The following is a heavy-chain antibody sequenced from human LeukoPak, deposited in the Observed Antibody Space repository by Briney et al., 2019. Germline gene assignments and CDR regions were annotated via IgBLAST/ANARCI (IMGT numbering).Heavy chain of an antibody. CDR3: AKDWYNSLNYFDY. D-gene: IGHD1-1*01. CDR1: GFTFSSYA. V-gene: IGHV3-23*01. J-gene: IGHJ4*02. Sequence: GGSLRLSCAASGFTFSSYAMGWVRQAPGKGLEWVSAISATASNTYYADSVEGRFTISRDNSKSTLYLQMNSLRVDDTAVYYCAKDWYNSLNYFDYWGQGSLVTVSS. CDR2: ISATASNT.